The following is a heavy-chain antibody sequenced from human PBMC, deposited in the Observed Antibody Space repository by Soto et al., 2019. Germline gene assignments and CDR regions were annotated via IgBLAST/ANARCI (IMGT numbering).Heavy chain of an antibody. V-gene: IGHV1-46*03. CDR1: GYTFTSYY. CDR3: ARDATRDYPYADY. CDR2: IDPSGGST. D-gene: IGHD4-17*01. J-gene: IGHJ4*01. Sequence: QVQLVQSGAEVKKPGASVKVSCKASGYTFTSYYMHWVRQAPGQGLEWMGIIDPSGGSTSYAQKFQGRVTMTRDTSTSTVDMELSSQRSEDTAVYYCARDATRDYPYADYWGHGTLVTVSS.